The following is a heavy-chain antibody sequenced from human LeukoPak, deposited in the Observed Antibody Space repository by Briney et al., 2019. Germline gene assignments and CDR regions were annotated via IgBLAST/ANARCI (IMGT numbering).Heavy chain of an antibody. CDR1: GLIFSDYS. CDR3: ARLRRNSDRSGYYYYYDY. V-gene: IGHV3-21*01. Sequence: GGSLRLSCEASGLIFSDYSFNWIRQAPGKGLEWVSSINTLASSIYYADSVKGRFIISRDNAKNSLYLQMDSLRAEDTAFYYCARLRRNSDRSGYYYYYDYWGQGTLVTVPS. CDR2: INTLASSI. D-gene: IGHD3-22*01. J-gene: IGHJ4*02.